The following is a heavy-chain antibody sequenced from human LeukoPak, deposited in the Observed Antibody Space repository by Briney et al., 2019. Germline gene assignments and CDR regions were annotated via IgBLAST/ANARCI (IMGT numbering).Heavy chain of an antibody. CDR3: AREPVARS. D-gene: IGHD6-19*01. Sequence: SETLSLTCAVYGGSFSGYYWSWIRQPPGKGLEWIGEINHSGSTNYNPSLKSRVTISVDTSKNQFSLKLSSVTAADTAVYYCAREPVARSWGQGTLVTVSS. J-gene: IGHJ4*02. CDR1: GGSFSGYY. CDR2: INHSGST. V-gene: IGHV4-34*01.